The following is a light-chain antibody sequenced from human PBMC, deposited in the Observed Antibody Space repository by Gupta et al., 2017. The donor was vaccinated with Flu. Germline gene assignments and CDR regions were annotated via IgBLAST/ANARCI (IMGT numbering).Light chain of an antibody. CDR3: LHDNFSFLT. Sequence: DIQMTQSPSSLSASVGDRVSITCRPSQGIGNALGWYQQKPGKAPKCLISAASSLQSGVPSRFSGSRSGTEFTLTISSLQPEDFATYCCLHDNFSFLTFGGGTKVEVK. CDR1: QGIGNA. V-gene: IGKV1-17*01. CDR2: AAS. J-gene: IGKJ4*01.